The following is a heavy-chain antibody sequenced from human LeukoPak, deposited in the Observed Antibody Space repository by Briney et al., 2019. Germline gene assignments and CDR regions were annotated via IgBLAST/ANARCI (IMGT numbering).Heavy chain of an antibody. CDR3: ARQIAPEYYYDSSGYPDY. D-gene: IGHD3-22*01. Sequence: PGGSLRLSCAASGFTFSSYSMNWVRQAPGKGLEWVSSISSSSSYIYYADSVKGPLTISRNNAKNSLYLQMNSLRAEDTAVYYCARQIAPEYYYDSSGYPDYWGQGTLVTVSS. V-gene: IGHV3-21*01. CDR2: ISSSSSYI. J-gene: IGHJ4*02. CDR1: GFTFSSYS.